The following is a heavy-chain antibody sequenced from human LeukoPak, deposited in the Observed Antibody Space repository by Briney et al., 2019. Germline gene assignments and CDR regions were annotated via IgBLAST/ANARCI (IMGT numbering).Heavy chain of an antibody. J-gene: IGHJ4*02. Sequence: PGGSLRLSCAASGFTFSSYGMHWVRQAPGKGLEWVAVISYDGSNKYYADSVKGRFTISRDNSKNTLYLQMNSLRAEDTAVYYCGRLGGPFDYWGQGTLVTVSS. D-gene: IGHD7-27*01. V-gene: IGHV3-30*03. CDR3: GRLGGPFDY. CDR2: ISYDGSNK. CDR1: GFTFSSYG.